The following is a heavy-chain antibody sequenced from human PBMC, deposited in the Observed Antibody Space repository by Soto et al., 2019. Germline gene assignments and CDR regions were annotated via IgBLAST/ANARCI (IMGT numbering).Heavy chain of an antibody. CDR3: AREDFVKAYFDY. Sequence: PGGSLRLSCAASGFTFSSYWMSWVRQAPGKGLEWVANIKQDGSEKYYVDSVRGRLTISRDNAKNSLYLQINSLRAEDTAVYYCAREDFVKAYFDYWGQGTLVTVSS. J-gene: IGHJ4*02. CDR2: IKQDGSEK. D-gene: IGHD3-3*01. CDR1: GFTFSSYW. V-gene: IGHV3-7*03.